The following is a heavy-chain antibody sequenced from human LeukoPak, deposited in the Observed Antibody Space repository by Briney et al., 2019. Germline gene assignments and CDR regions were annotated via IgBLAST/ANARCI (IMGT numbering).Heavy chain of an antibody. V-gene: IGHV3-30-3*01. CDR2: TSLDGNNE. D-gene: IGHD1-1*01. Sequence: PGRSLRLSCAASGFTFRNYYMHWDRQAPGKGLEWVAVTSLDGNNEYYADSVKGRFSLSRDNSMNTLYLQLNSLRTEDTAMYYCARDLSGHWTYDYWGQGTLVTVSS. CDR3: ARDLSGHWTYDY. J-gene: IGHJ4*01. CDR1: GFTFRNYY.